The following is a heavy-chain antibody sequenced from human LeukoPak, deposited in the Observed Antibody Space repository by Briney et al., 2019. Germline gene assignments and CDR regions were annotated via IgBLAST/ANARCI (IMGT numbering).Heavy chain of an antibody. V-gene: IGHV4-34*01. D-gene: IGHD3-3*01. J-gene: IGHJ6*03. CDR3: ARRIGAWNGFCHAYFYYMDV. CDR2: RDSSSNV. CDR1: GVSLRDYF. Sequence: SETLSLTCGVDGVSLRDYFWAWVRQSPGMGLEWIGERDSSSNVNYNPAQKSRVTVAVDASNKQFALRLGSVTAADTAVYYCARRIGAWNGFCHAYFYYMDVWGEGTAVIVSS.